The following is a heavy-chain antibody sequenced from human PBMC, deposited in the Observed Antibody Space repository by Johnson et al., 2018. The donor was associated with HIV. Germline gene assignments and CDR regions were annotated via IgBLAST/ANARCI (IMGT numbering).Heavy chain of an antibody. V-gene: IGHV3-7*01. J-gene: IGHJ3*02. CDR1: GFTFSTYW. CDR3: ASYQVWGDAFDI. Sequence: EVQLVESGGGLVQPGGSLRLSCAASGFTFSTYWMSWVRQAPGKGQEWVGSIKQDGSKSYYVDSVKGRFTISRDNAKNSLDLHMNSLGAEDTAGYYWASYQVWGDAFDIWGQGTMFIVSS. CDR2: IKQDGSKS. D-gene: IGHD3-16*01.